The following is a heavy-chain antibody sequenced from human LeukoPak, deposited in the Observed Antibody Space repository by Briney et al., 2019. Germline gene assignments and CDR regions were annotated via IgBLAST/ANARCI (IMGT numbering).Heavy chain of an antibody. V-gene: IGHV3-23*01. CDR3: ARENDYALDY. D-gene: IGHD4-17*01. CDR2: ISGSGGST. J-gene: IGHJ4*02. CDR1: GFTFSTYV. Sequence: PGESLRLSCAASGFTFSTYVMSWVRPAPGKGLEWVSAISGSGGSTYYADSVKGRFTIPRDNSKNTLYLQLAVLKVGATAVYYWARENDYALDYWGQGTLVTVSS.